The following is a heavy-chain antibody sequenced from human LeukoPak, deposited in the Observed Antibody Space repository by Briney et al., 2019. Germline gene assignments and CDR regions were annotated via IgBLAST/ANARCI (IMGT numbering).Heavy chain of an antibody. CDR1: GLTFSSYA. D-gene: IGHD3-3*01. CDR2: ISYDGSNK. J-gene: IGHJ6*02. CDR3: AKDLQEWRVRWGMDV. V-gene: IGHV3-30-3*01. Sequence: PGGSLRLSCAASGLTFSSYAMHWVRQVPGKGLEWVAVISYDGSNKYYADSVKGRFTISRDNSKNTLYLQMNSLRAEDTAVYYCAKDLQEWRVRWGMDVWGQGTTVTVSS.